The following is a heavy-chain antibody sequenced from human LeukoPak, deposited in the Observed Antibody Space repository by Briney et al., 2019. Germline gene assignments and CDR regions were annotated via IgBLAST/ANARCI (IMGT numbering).Heavy chain of an antibody. Sequence: ASVKVSFKASGYTFTSYDINWVRQATGQGLEWMGGMNPNSGNTGYAQKFQGRVTMTRNTSISKAYMELSSLRSEDTAVYYCARAKGERDIVVVPAYGMDVWGQGTTVTVSS. J-gene: IGHJ6*02. CDR3: ARAKGERDIVVVPAYGMDV. CDR1: GYTFTSYD. V-gene: IGHV1-8*01. D-gene: IGHD2-2*01. CDR2: MNPNSGNT.